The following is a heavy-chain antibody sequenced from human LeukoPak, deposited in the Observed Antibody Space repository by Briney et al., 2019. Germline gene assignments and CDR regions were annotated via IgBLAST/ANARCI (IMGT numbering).Heavy chain of an antibody. Sequence: PGGSLRLSCAASGFTFSSYAMHWVRQAPGKGLEWVAVISYDGSNKYYADSVKGRFTISRDNSKNTLYLQMNSLRAEDTAVYYCARDDSSXYWELRGHLYYWGQGTLVTVSX. D-gene: IGHD3-22*01. CDR1: GFTFSSYA. CDR2: ISYDGSNK. V-gene: IGHV3-30-3*01. J-gene: IGHJ4*02. CDR3: ARDDSSXYWELRGHLYY.